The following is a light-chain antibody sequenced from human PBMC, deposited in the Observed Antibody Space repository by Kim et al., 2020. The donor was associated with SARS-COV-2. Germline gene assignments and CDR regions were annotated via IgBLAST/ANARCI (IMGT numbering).Light chain of an antibody. CDR3: QSYDSSNYV. J-gene: IGLJ1*01. CDR2: EDN. Sequence: GKTVTISGTGSSGSIASNYVQWYQQRPGSAPTTVIYEDNQRPSGVPDRFSGSIDSSSNSASLTISGLKTEDEADYYCQSYDSSNYVFGTGTKVTVL. V-gene: IGLV6-57*02. CDR1: SGSIASNY.